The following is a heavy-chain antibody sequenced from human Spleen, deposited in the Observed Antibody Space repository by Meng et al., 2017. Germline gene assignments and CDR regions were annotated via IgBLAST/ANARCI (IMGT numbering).Heavy chain of an antibody. CDR2: INHSGST. Sequence: QVQLQQWGAGLLKPSETLSLTCAVYGGSFSGYYWSWIRQPPGKGLEWIGEINHSGSTNYNPSLKSRVTISIDTSKNQFSLKLSSVTAADTAVYFCASTQRWLHFDYWGQGLLVTVSS. D-gene: IGHD5-24*01. V-gene: IGHV4-34*01. CDR1: GGSFSGYY. CDR3: ASTQRWLHFDY. J-gene: IGHJ4*02.